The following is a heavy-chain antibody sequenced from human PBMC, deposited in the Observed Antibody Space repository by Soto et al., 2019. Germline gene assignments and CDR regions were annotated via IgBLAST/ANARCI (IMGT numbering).Heavy chain of an antibody. Sequence: SLTCAVYGGSFSGYYWSWIRQPPGKGLEWIGEINHSGSTNYNPSLKSRVTISVDTSKNQFSLKLSSVTAADTAVYYCARAAIAVAGTRIVGGCNWFDPWGQGTLVTVSS. V-gene: IGHV4-34*01. D-gene: IGHD6-19*01. CDR2: INHSGST. J-gene: IGHJ5*02. CDR3: ARAAIAVAGTRIVGGCNWFDP. CDR1: GGSFSGYY.